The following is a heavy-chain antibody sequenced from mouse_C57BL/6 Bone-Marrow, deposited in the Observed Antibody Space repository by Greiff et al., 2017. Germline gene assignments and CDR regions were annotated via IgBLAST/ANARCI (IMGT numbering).Heavy chain of an antibody. CDR2: INPSSGYT. Sequence: QVQLKQSGAELAKPGASVKLSCKASGYTFTSYWMHWVKQRPGQGLEWIGYINPSSGYTKYNQKFKDKATLTADKSSSTAYMQLSSLTSEDSAVYYCARWGLRRRKAAGYFDYWGQGTTLTVSS. D-gene: IGHD2-2*01. V-gene: IGHV1-7*01. CDR3: ARWGLRRRKAAGYFDY. CDR1: GYTFTSYW. J-gene: IGHJ2*01.